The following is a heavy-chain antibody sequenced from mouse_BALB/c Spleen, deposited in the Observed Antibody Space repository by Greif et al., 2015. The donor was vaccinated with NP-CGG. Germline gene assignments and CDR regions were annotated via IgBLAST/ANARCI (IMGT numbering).Heavy chain of an antibody. D-gene: IGHD4-1*01. J-gene: IGHJ4*01. CDR2: IRNKANGYTT. CDR1: GFTFTDYY. CDR3: ARDKANWDGDYAMDY. Sequence: EVKLVESGGGLVQPGGSLRLSCATSGFTFTDYYMSWVRRPPGKALEWLGFIRNKANGYTTEYSASVKGRFTISRDNSQSILYLQMNTLRAEDSATYYCARDKANWDGDYAMDYWGQGTSVTVSS. V-gene: IGHV7-3*02.